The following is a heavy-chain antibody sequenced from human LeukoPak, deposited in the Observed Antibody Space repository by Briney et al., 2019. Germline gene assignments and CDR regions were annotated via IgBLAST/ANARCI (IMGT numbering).Heavy chain of an antibody. CDR3: ARGASGGSWYYYYYMDV. D-gene: IGHD6-13*01. J-gene: IGHJ6*03. Sequence: GASVKVSCKASGYTFTSYDINWVRQATGQGLEWMGWMNPNSGNTGYAQKFQGRVTTTRNTSISTAYMELSSLRSEDTAVYYCARGASGGSWYYYYYMDVWGKGTTVTVSS. CDR2: MNPNSGNT. V-gene: IGHV1-8*01. CDR1: GYTFTSYD.